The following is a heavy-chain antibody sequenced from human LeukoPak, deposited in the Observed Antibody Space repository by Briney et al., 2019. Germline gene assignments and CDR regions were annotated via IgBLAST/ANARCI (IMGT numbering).Heavy chain of an antibody. Sequence: ASVKVSCKASGYTFTSYGISWVRQAPGQGLEWMGWISAYNGNTNYAQKLQGRVTMTTDTSTSTAYMELRSLRSDDTAVYYCAGDDSNRRHPYYYYYGMDVWGQGTTVTVSS. CDR1: GYTFTSYG. J-gene: IGHJ6*02. CDR3: AGDDSNRRHPYYYYYGMDV. D-gene: IGHD2-21*01. V-gene: IGHV1-18*01. CDR2: ISAYNGNT.